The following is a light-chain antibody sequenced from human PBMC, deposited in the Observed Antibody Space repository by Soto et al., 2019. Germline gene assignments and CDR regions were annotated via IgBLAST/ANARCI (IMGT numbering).Light chain of an antibody. V-gene: IGLV2-8*01. CDR3: SSYAASNHFYFV. CDR2: EVT. J-gene: IGLJ7*01. CDR1: RSDVGGYNY. Sequence: QSVLNQPPSASGSPGQSVTISCTGTRSDVGGYNYVSWYQQYPGRAPKLMIYEVTKRPSGVPDRFSGSKSGNTASLTVSGLQAEDEADYDCSSYAASNHFYFVFRGGTQLT.